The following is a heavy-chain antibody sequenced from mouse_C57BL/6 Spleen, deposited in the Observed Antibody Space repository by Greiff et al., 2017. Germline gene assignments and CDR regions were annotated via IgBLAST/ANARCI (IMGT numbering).Heavy chain of an antibody. CDR3: ARDLDYDGYAMDY. CDR1: GYTFTSYW. J-gene: IGHJ4*01. V-gene: IGHV1-61*01. Sequence: QVQLQQPGAELVRPGSSVKLSCKASGYTFTSYWMDWVKQRPGQGLEWIGNIYPSDSETHYNQKFKDKATLTVDKSSSTAYMQLSSLTSEDSAVYDCARDLDYDGYAMDYWGQGTSVTVSS. D-gene: IGHD2-4*01. CDR2: IYPSDSET.